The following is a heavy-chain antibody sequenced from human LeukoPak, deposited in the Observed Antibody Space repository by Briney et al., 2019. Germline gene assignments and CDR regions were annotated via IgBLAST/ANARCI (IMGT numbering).Heavy chain of an antibody. CDR3: ARVRTAMVLYFDY. CDR2: IYHSGST. CDR1: GGSISSSNW. D-gene: IGHD5-18*01. J-gene: IGHJ4*02. V-gene: IGHV4-4*02. Sequence: SETLSLTCAVSGGSISSSNWWSWVRQPPGKGLEWIGEIYHSGSTNYIPSLKSRVTISVDKSKNQFSLKLSSVTAADTAVYYCARVRTAMVLYFDYWGQGTLVTVSS.